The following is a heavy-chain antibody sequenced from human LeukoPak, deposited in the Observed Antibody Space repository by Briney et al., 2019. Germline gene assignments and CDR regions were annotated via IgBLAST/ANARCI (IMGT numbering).Heavy chain of an antibody. CDR2: IKQDGSDK. CDR3: ARVRWSSNSCFPDY. CDR1: GFTFSTYW. V-gene: IGHV3-7*01. D-gene: IGHD2-15*01. Sequence: GGSLRLSCAASGFTFSTYWMSWVRQAPEKGLEWVANIKQDGSDKYYVDSVKGRFTISRDNAKNSLFLQMNSLRAEDTAVYYCARVRWSSNSCFPDYWGQGTLVTVSS. J-gene: IGHJ4*02.